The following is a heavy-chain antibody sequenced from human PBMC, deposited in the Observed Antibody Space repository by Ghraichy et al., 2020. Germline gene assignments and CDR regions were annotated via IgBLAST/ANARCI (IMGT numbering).Heavy chain of an antibody. J-gene: IGHJ5*02. CDR3: ARAPKPSLLYSSGWYNWFDP. CDR1: GFTFSSYA. CDR2: ISYDGSNK. Sequence: GGSLRLSCAASGFTFSSYAMHWVRQAPGKGLEWVAVISYDGSNKYYADSVKGRFTISRDNSKNTLYLQMNSLRAEDTAVYYCARAPKPSLLYSSGWYNWFDPWGQGTLVTVSS. D-gene: IGHD6-19*01. V-gene: IGHV3-30*04.